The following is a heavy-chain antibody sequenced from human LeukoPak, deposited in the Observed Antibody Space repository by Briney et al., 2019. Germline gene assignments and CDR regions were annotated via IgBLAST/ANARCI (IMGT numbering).Heavy chain of an antibody. CDR2: INHSGST. CDR1: GGSISSGGYY. Sequence: SETLSLTCTVSGGSISSGGYYWSWIRQPPGKGLEWIGEINHSGSTNYNPSLKSRVTISVDTSKNQFSLKLSSVTAADTAVYYCARGRLYYYGSGSFHYWGQGTLVTVSS. D-gene: IGHD3-10*01. J-gene: IGHJ4*02. V-gene: IGHV4-39*07. CDR3: ARGRLYYYGSGSFHY.